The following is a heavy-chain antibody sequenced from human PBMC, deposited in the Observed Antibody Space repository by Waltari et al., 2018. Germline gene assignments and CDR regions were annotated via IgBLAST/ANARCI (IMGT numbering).Heavy chain of an antibody. V-gene: IGHV3-73*02. Sequence: EVQLVESGGGLVQPGGSLKLPWAGTGFTFSDSAMHWDRQASQKRLAWLGRIRSHANTYSTADVASMKVMFTISRDDPKYTAYLQMNSLKTEDNAVYYCLALTADHGANSHYWGQGTLVTVSS. CDR3: LALTADHGANSHY. CDR2: IRSHANTYST. D-gene: IGHD7-27*01. J-gene: IGHJ4*02. CDR1: GFTFSDSA.